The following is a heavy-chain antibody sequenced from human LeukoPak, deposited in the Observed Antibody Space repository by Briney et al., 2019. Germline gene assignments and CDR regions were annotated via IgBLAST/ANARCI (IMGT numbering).Heavy chain of an antibody. CDR1: GGSISSGGYY. J-gene: IGHJ5*02. D-gene: IGHD2-2*02. Sequence: KTSETLSLTCTVPGGSISSGGYYWSWIRQPPGKGLEWIGYIYHSGSTYYNPSLKSRVTISVDRSKNQFSLKLSSVTAADTAVYYCARGVGCSSTSCYRHNWFDPWGQGTLVTVSS. CDR2: IYHSGST. CDR3: ARGVGCSSTSCYRHNWFDP. V-gene: IGHV4-30-2*01.